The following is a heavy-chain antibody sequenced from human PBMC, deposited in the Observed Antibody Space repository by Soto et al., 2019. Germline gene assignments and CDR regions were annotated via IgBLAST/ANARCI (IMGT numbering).Heavy chain of an antibody. V-gene: IGHV3-33*01. J-gene: IGHJ2*01. Sequence: QVQLVESGGGVVQPGRSLRLSCAASGFTFSSYCMHWVRQAPGKGLEWVAVIWYDGSNKYYADSVKGRFTISRDNSKNTLYMQMNSLRAEDTAVYYCARDSLVATISLDLWGRGTLVTVSS. CDR2: IWYDGSNK. CDR1: GFTFSSYC. CDR3: ARDSLVATISLDL. D-gene: IGHD5-12*01.